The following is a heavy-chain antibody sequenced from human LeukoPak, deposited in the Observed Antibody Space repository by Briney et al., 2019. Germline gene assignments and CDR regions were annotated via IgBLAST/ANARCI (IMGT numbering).Heavy chain of an antibody. V-gene: IGHV4-59*01. Sequence: PSETLSLTCTVSGGSISNYYWSWIRQTPGKGLEWIGYIHNSGSTKYNPSLKSPVSISVDTSKNQFSLKLSSVTAADTAVYYCARTTEAHSWQTRYYSYYMDVWGKGTTVTVSS. CDR1: GGSISNYY. J-gene: IGHJ6*03. D-gene: IGHD6-13*01. CDR2: IHNSGST. CDR3: ARTTEAHSWQTRYYSYYMDV.